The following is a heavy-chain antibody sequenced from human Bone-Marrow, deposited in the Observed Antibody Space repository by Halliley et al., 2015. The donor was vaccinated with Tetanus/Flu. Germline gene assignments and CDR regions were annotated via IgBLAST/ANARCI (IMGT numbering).Heavy chain of an antibody. CDR3: AKSRVVTAHVDY. Sequence: SLRLSCAASGFTFSSYAMSWVRQAPGKGLEWVSIISGSGASTYYADSVKGRFTISRDNSKNTLHLQMNSLRAEDTAVYHCAKSRVVTAHVDYWGQGTLVTVSS. J-gene: IGHJ4*02. CDR1: GFTFSSYA. D-gene: IGHD2-15*01. CDR2: ISGSGAST. V-gene: IGHV3-23*01.